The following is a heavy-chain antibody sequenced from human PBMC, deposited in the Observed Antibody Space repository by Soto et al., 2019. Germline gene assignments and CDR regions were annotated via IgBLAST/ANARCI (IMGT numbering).Heavy chain of an antibody. CDR1: GGSFSGYY. J-gene: IGHJ4*02. D-gene: IGHD2-21*02. CDR3: ARDLWGYCGADCYPLDV. CDR2: INHSGGT. Sequence: SETLSLTCAVYGGSFSGYYWSWIRQPPGKGLEWIGEINHSGGTNYNPSLKSRVTISVDTSKNQFSLKLSSVTAADTAVYYCARDLWGYCGADCYPLDVWGQGTLVTVSS. V-gene: IGHV4-34*01.